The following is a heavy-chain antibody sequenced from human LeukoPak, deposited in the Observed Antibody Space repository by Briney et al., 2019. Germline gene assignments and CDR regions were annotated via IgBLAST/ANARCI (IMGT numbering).Heavy chain of an antibody. J-gene: IGHJ4*02. CDR3: SGVTAMEYYFDY. D-gene: IGHD5-18*01. CDR1: GGTFSSYA. CDR2: IIPIFGTA. V-gene: IGHV1-69*13. Sequence: GASVKVSCKASGGTFSSYAISWMRQAPGQGLEWMGGIIPIFGTANYAQKFQGRVTITADESTSTAYMELSSLRSEDTAVYYCSGVTAMEYYFDYWGQGTLVTVSS.